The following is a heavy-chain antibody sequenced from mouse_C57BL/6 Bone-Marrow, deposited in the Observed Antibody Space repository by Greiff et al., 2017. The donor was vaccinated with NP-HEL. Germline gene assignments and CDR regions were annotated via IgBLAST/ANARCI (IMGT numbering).Heavy chain of an antibody. CDR1: GYTFTSYW. CDR3: ARSRGNYVGYFDY. V-gene: IGHV1-64*01. J-gene: IGHJ2*01. D-gene: IGHD2-1*01. CDR2: IHPNSGST. Sequence: VQLQQPGAELVKPGASVKLSCKASGYTFTSYWMHWVKQRPGQGLEWIGMIHPNSGSTNYNEKFKSKGTLTVDKSSSTAYMQLSSLTSEDSAVYYCARSRGNYVGYFDYWGQGTTLTVSS.